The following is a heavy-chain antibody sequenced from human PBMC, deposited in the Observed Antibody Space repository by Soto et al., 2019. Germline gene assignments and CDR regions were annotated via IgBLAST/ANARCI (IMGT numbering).Heavy chain of an antibody. D-gene: IGHD3-10*01. CDR3: ARAYGSGSLSGY. CDR1: GFTFSSYW. V-gene: IGHV3-7*01. CDR2: IKQAGSEK. J-gene: IGHJ4*02. Sequence: EVQLVESGGGLVQPGGSLRLSCAASGFTFSSYWMSWVRQAPGKGLEWVANIKQAGSEKYNVDFVKGRFTISRDNAKNPLYLQMNSLRGEDTAVYYCARAYGSGSLSGYWGQGTLVTVSS.